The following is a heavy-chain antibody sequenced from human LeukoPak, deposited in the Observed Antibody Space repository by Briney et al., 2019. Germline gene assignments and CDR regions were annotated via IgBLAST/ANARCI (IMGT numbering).Heavy chain of an antibody. CDR2: ISGSGGST. V-gene: IGHV3-23*01. D-gene: IGHD3-22*01. J-gene: IGHJ6*02. Sequence: GGSLRLSCAASGFTFSSYAMSWVRQAPGKGLEWVSAISGSGGSTYYADSVKGRFTISRDNSKNTLYLQMNSLRAEDTAVYYCAKCSPPAFGSSGYYYYYYGMDVWGQGTTATVSS. CDR1: GFTFSSYA. CDR3: AKCSPPAFGSSGYYYYYYGMDV.